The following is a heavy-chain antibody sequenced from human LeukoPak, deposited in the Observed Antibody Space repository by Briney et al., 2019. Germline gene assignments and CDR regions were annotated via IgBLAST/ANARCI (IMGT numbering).Heavy chain of an antibody. CDR3: ASPSPIAVAGFYFDY. CDR1: GFTFSSYG. V-gene: IGHV3-30*02. CDR2: IRYDGSNK. D-gene: IGHD6-19*01. Sequence: PGGSLTLSCAASGFTFSSYGMHWVRQAPGKGLDWVAFIRYDGSNKYYADSVKGRFTISRDNSKNTLYLQMNSLRAEDRAVYYCASPSPIAVAGFYFDYWGQGSLVAVSS. J-gene: IGHJ4*02.